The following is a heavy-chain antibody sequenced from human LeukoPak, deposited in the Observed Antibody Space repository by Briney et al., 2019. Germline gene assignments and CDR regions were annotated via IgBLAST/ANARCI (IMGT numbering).Heavy chain of an antibody. V-gene: IGHV4-39*07. D-gene: IGHD3-10*01. Sequence: SETLSLTCTVSGGSISSSSYYWGWGRQPRGRGLEWIVSIYYSGSTYYNPSVKSRVTISVDTSKNQFSLNLSSVTAADTAVYYYARGFRQLAYWGQGTLVTVSS. CDR1: GGSISSSSYY. CDR3: ARGFRQLAY. CDR2: IYYSGST. J-gene: IGHJ4*02.